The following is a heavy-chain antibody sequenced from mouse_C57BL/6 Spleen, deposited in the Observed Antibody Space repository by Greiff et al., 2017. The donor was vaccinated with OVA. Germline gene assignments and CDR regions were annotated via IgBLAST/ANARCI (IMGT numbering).Heavy chain of an antibody. CDR2: ISDGGSYT. V-gene: IGHV5-4*03. CDR3: AREIYYYGSRGYAMDY. Sequence: EVMLVESGGGLVKPGGSLKLSCAASGFTFSSYAMSWVRQTPEKRLEWVATISDGGSYTYYPDNGKGRFTISRDNAKNNLYLQMSHLKSEDTAMYYCAREIYYYGSRGYAMDYWGQGTSVTVSS. J-gene: IGHJ4*01. CDR1: GFTFSSYA. D-gene: IGHD1-1*01.